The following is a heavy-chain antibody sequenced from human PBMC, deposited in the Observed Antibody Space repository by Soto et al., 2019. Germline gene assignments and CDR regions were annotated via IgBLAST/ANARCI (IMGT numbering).Heavy chain of an antibody. CDR3: ARAVYCGSACHSYGMDV. V-gene: IGHV1-2*02. CDR2: INPHSGNT. CDR1: GYTFTDDY. J-gene: IGHJ6*02. Sequence: GASVKVSCKTSGYTFTDDYLHWVRQAPGQGLEWMGWINPHSGNTNYAQKFLGRVSMTRDTSISTAYMELLSLTSDDTAIYYCARAVYCGSACHSYGMDVWGQGTTVTVSS. D-gene: IGHD2-21*02.